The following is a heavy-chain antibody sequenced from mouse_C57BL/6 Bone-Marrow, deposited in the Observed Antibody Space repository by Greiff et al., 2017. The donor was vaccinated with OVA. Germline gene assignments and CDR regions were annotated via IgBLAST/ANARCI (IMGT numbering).Heavy chain of an antibody. CDR1: GYAFSNCW. Sequence: VQLVESGAELVKPGASVKISCKASGYAFSNCWMNWVKQRPGKGLEWIGQIYPGDGDINYNGKFKGKATLTADKSSSTAYMQFSSLTSEDSAVYFCARGAYWGQGTTLTVSS. J-gene: IGHJ2*01. CDR3: ARGAY. CDR2: IYPGDGDI. V-gene: IGHV1-80*01.